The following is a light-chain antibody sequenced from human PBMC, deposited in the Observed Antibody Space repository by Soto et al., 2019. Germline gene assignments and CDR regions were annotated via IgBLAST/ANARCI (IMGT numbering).Light chain of an antibody. CDR3: QQSYNIPLT. J-gene: IGKJ3*01. Sequence: DIQMTQSPSSLSASVGDTVTITCRASQTINSYLNWYQQKPGQAPKLLIYVASSLQSGVPSRFSGRGSGTDFTLTISSLGPEDFATYYCQQSYNIPLTFGPGTKVDFK. V-gene: IGKV1-39*01. CDR2: VAS. CDR1: QTINSY.